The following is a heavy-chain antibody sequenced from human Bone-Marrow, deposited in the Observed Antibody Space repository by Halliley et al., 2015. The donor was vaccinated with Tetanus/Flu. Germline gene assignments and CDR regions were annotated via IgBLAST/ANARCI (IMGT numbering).Heavy chain of an antibody. Sequence: LGWFGFISYRWRTYPIPSLKSRVSISVETSNTQFSLRMSSVTAADTAVYYCARRRYFSSGLDVWGQGTTVTASS. CDR3: ARRRYFSSGLDV. D-gene: IGHD2-21*01. J-gene: IGHJ6*02. CDR2: ISYRWRT. V-gene: IGHV4-30-4*01.